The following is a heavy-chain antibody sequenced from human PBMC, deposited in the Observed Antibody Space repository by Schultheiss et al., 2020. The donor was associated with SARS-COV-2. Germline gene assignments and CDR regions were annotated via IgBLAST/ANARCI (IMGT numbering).Heavy chain of an antibody. Sequence: SETLSLTCAVYGGSFSGYYWSWIRQPPGKGLEWIGYIYYSGSTNYNPSLKSRVTISVDTSKNQFSQKLSSVTAADTAVYYCARGPPEGYGDYGVTHSFDCWGQRTLGTVAS. D-gene: IGHD4-17*01. J-gene: IGHJ4*02. V-gene: IGHV4-34*11. CDR2: IYYSGST. CDR1: GGSFSGYY. CDR3: ARGPPEGYGDYGVTHSFDC.